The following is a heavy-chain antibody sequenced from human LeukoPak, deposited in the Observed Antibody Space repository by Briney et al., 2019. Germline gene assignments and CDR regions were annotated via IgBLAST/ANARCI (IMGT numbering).Heavy chain of an antibody. CDR2: INHSGST. J-gene: IGHJ1*01. V-gene: IGHV4-34*01. CDR3: ARGPHYYDSSGYYVYFQH. Sequence: SETLSLTCAVYGGSFSGYYWSWIRQPPGKGLEWIGEINHSGSTNYNPSLKGRVTISVDTSKNQFSLKLSSVTAADTAVYYCARGPHYYDSSGYYVYFQHWGQGTLVTVSS. CDR1: GGSFSGYY. D-gene: IGHD3-22*01.